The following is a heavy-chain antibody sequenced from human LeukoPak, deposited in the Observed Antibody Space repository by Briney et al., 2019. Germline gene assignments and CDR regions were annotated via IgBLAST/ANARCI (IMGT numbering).Heavy chain of an antibody. CDR3: AELGITMIGGV. J-gene: IGHJ6*04. CDR2: ISSSGSTI. Sequence: GGSLRLSCAASRFTFSSYSMNWVRQAPGKGLEWVSYISSSGSTIYYADSVKGRFTISRDKAKNSLYLQMNSLRAEDTAVYYCAELGITMIGGVWGKGTTVTISS. D-gene: IGHD3-10*02. V-gene: IGHV3-48*01. CDR1: RFTFSSYS.